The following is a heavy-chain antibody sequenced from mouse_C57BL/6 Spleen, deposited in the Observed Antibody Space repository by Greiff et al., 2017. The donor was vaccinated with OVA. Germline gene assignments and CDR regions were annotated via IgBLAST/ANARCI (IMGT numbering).Heavy chain of an antibody. CDR1: GYTFTSYW. J-gene: IGHJ2*01. CDR2: IDPSDSYT. D-gene: IGHD2-1*01. Sequence: VQLQQPGAELVRPGTSVKLSCKASGYTFTSYWMHWVKQRPGQGLEWIGVIDPSDSYTNYNQKFKGKATLTVDTSSSTAYMQLSSLTSEDSAGYYCARRGKTPFDYWGQGTTLTVSS. V-gene: IGHV1-59*01. CDR3: ARRGKTPFDY.